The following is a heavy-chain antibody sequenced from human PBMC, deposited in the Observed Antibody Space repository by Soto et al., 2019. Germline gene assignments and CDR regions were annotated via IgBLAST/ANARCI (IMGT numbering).Heavy chain of an antibody. CDR3: AREETAWPLAYGLDV. CDR1: GFSFSTYS. D-gene: IGHD2-21*02. CDR2: IGRRSDI. Sequence: GGSLRLSCEASGFSFSTYSMHWVRQAPGKGLEWVSSIGRRSDIYYADSVKGRFTISRDNAKDSVSLQMNSLRDEDTAVYYCAREETAWPLAYGLDVWGQGPTVPVSS. J-gene: IGHJ6*02. V-gene: IGHV3-21*01.